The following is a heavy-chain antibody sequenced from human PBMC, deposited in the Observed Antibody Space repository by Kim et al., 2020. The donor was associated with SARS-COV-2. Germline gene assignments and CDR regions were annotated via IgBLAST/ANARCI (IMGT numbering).Heavy chain of an antibody. V-gene: IGHV4-34*01. J-gene: IGHJ5*02. CDR2: INHSGST. CDR3: ARVPTRLLFGELAHWFDP. Sequence: SETLSLTCAVYGGSFSGYYWSWIRQPPGKGLEWIGEINHSGSTNYNPSLKSRVTISVDTSKNQFSLKLSSVTAADTAVYYCARVPTRLLFGELAHWFDP. CDR1: GGSFSGYY. D-gene: IGHD3-10*01.